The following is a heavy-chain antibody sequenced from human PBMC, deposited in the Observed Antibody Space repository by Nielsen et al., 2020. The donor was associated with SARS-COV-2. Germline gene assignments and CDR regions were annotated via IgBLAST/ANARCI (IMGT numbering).Heavy chain of an antibody. V-gene: IGHV4-61*01. CDR2: FYHRGST. CDR3: ARDCSCGLGSSPSYYFDY. D-gene: IGHD7-27*01. J-gene: IGHJ4*02. Sequence: SETLSLTCTVSGGSVSSGSYYWSWIRQPPGKGLEWIGEFYHRGSTNYSPSLKTRVTISVDKSKNQFSLELRSVTAADTAVYYCARDCSCGLGSSPSYYFDYWGQGTLVTVSS. CDR1: GGSVSSGSYY.